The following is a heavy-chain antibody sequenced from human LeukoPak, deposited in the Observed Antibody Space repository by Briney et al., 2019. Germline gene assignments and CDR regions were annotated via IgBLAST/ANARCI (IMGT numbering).Heavy chain of an antibody. V-gene: IGHV3-9*01. CDR2: ISWNSGSI. J-gene: IGHJ4*02. CDR3: TKAYGAGTYYRYFDF. Sequence: PGRSLRLSCAASGFTFDDYAMDWVRQAPGKGLEWVSGISWNSGSIDYADSVKGRFTISRDNAKNSLYLQMNSLRAEDTALYYCTKAYGAGTYYRYFDFWGQGTLVTVSS. D-gene: IGHD3-10*01. CDR1: GFTFDDYA.